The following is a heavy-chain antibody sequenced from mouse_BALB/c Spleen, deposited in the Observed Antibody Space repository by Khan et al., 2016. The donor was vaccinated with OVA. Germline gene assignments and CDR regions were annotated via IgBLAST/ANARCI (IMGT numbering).Heavy chain of an antibody. J-gene: IGHJ4*01. CDR1: GYSITSDYA. V-gene: IGHV3-2*02. D-gene: IGHD2-3*01. CDR3: ARDGSRYNYAMDY. Sequence: EVQLQESGPGLAKPSQSLSLTCTVTGYSITSDYAWNWIRQFPGNKLEWMGYISYSGSTSYNPSLKSRISITRDTSKNQFFLQLNSVTTEDTATSDCARDGSRYNYAMDYWGQGTAVTVSS. CDR2: ISYSGST.